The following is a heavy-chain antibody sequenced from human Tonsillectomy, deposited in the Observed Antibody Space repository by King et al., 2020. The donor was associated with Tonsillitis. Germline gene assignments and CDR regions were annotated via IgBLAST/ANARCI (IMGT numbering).Heavy chain of an antibody. CDR1: GDSISRRGYF. CDR3: ARQGVPGGNDY. Sequence: LQLQESGPGLVKPWETLSLTCTVSGDSISRRGYFWGWIRQPPGEGLEWVAGVYYSGGTYYNPSLKSRVTASVDTSKNQFSLHLNSVTAADTAVYYSARQGVPGGNDYWGQGTLVTVSS. D-gene: IGHD2-2*01. V-gene: IGHV4-39*01. CDR2: VYYSGGT. J-gene: IGHJ4*02.